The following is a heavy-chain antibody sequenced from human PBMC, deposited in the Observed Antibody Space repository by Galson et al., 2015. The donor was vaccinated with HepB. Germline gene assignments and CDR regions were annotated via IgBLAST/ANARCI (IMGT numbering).Heavy chain of an antibody. CDR2: ISAYNGNT. V-gene: IGHV1-18*04. CDR3: ARVAVVVAATVTNWFDP. D-gene: IGHD2-15*01. Sequence: SVKVSCKASGYTFTSYGISWVRQAPGQGLEWMGWISAYNGNTNYAQKLQGRVTMTTDTSTSTAYMELRSLRSDDTAVYYCARVAVVVAATVTNWFDPWGQGTPVTVSS. J-gene: IGHJ5*02. CDR1: GYTFTSYG.